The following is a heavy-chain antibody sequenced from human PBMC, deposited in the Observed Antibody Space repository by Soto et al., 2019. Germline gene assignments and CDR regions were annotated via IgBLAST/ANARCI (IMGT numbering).Heavy chain of an antibody. CDR3: ARDRGSYALDY. D-gene: IGHD1-26*01. CDR2: ISANNGNT. V-gene: IGHV1-18*01. CDR1: GYTFTSYG. J-gene: IGHJ4*02. Sequence: QVQLVQSGAEVKKPGASVKVSCKASGYTFTSYGISWVRQAPGQGLEWMGWISANNGNTNYAQNLQGRVTMTTDTPTSTAYMERGSLRSDDRAVYSCARDRGSYALDYWGQGTLVTVSS.